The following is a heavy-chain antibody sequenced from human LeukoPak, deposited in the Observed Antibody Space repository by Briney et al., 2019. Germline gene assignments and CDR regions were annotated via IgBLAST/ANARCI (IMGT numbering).Heavy chain of an antibody. D-gene: IGHD1-14*01. CDR1: GGSISGYY. CDR2: AHYSGTT. V-gene: IGHV4-59*01. J-gene: IGHJ4*02. CDR3: ATADRGVFDY. Sequence: SSETLSLPCTVSGGSISGYYWSWIRQPPGKGLEWIGYAHYSGTTNYNPSLKSRATISLDTSKNQFSLKLSSVTAADTAVFYCATADRGVFDYWGQGTLVTVSS.